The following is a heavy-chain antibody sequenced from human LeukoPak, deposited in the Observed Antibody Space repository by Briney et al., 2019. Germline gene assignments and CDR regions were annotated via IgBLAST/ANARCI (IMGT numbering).Heavy chain of an antibody. CDR3: AKDEDEIFEGYSPIDS. V-gene: IGHV3-43*02. Sequence: GGSLRLSCAASGFPFDDYAMHWVRQAPGKGLEWVSLISGDGSHTFYADSVKGRYTISRDNSENSLHLQMNSLRIEDSALYYCAKDEDEIFEGYSPIDSWGQGNLVTGSS. CDR2: ISGDGSHT. D-gene: IGHD3-22*01. CDR1: GFPFDDYA. J-gene: IGHJ4*03.